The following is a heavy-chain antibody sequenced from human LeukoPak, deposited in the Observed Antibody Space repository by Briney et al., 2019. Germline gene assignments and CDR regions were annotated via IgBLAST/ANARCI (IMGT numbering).Heavy chain of an antibody. D-gene: IGHD3-10*01. CDR3: ARDPSTHSYWMSDAFDI. J-gene: IGHJ3*02. V-gene: IGHV3-7*01. CDR1: GFTFSNYW. Sequence: GSLRLSCAASGFTFSNYWMSWVRQAPGKGLEWVADIKQDGTEKYYLDSVRGRFTISRDNAKNSLYLQMNSLRVEDTAVYYCARDPSTHSYWMSDAFDIWGQGTMVTASS. CDR2: IKQDGTEK.